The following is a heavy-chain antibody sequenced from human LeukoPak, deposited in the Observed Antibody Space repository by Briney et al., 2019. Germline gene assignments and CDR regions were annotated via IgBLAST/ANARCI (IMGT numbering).Heavy chain of an antibody. CDR2: IRGSGRST. J-gene: IGHJ3*02. Sequence: PGGSLRLSCSASGFTFSTYAMSWVRQAPGRVLERVSTIRGSGRSTYYADSVKGRFTISRDNSKNTLYLQMNSLRAEDTAVYYCAKDLSRYGTSWPDAFDIWGQGTMVTVSS. CDR3: AKDLSRYGTSWPDAFDI. D-gene: IGHD6-13*01. CDR1: GFTFSTYA. V-gene: IGHV3-23*01.